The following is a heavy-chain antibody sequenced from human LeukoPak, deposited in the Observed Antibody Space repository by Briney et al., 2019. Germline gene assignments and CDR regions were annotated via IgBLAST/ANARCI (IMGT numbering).Heavy chain of an antibody. CDR3: ARLGYCSSTSCSGDYYYYYMDV. J-gene: IGHJ6*03. D-gene: IGHD2-2*01. CDR2: IIPIFGTA. CDR1: GYSLTELS. V-gene: IGHV1-69*13. Sequence: GASAKVSCKVSGYSLTELSIHWVRQTPGKGLEWMGGIIPIFGTANYAQKFQGRVTITADESTSTAYMELSSLRSEDTAVYYCARLGYCSSTSCSGDYYYYYMDVWGKGTTVTVSS.